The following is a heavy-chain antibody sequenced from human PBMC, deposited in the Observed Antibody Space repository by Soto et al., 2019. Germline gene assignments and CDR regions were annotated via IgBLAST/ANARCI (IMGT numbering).Heavy chain of an antibody. CDR2: ISSSSSTI. CDR1: GFTFSSYS. CDR3: EGGGYESSSPYYFDY. D-gene: IGHD5-12*01. V-gene: IGHV3-48*01. Sequence: TGGSLRLSCAASGFTFSSYSMNWVRQAPGKGLEWVSYISSSSSTIYYADSVKGRFTISRDNAKNSLYLQMNSLRAEDTAVYYCEGGGYESSSPYYFDYWGQGTLVT. J-gene: IGHJ4*02.